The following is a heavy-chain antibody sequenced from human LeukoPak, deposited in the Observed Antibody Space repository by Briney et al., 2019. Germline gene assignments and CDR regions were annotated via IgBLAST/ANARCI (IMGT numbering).Heavy chain of an antibody. CDR2: IIPIFGTA. V-gene: IGHV1-69*05. D-gene: IGHD3-3*01. J-gene: IGHJ6*03. CDR1: GGTFSSYA. Sequence: ASVKVSCKASGGTFSSYAISWVRQAPGQGLEWMGGIIPIFGTANYAQKFQGRVTITTDESTSTAYMELSSLRSEDTAVYYCARTGRNYDFWSGYAYYYYYMDVWGKGTTVTVSS. CDR3: ARTGRNYDFWSGYAYYYYYMDV.